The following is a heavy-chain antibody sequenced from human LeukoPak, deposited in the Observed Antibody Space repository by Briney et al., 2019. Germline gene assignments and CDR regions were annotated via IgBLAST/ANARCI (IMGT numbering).Heavy chain of an antibody. J-gene: IGHJ5*02. CDR2: LTDSGDAT. V-gene: IGHV3-23*01. CDR1: GFTFSHYA. CDR3: ARGYSHNSGGWLDP. Sequence: GGSLRLSCAVSGFTFSHYAMSWVRQAPGTGLEWVGSLTDSGDATYYAGSVKGRLTISRDNSNSTLYLHISGLRDEDTAVYYCARGYSHNSGGWLDPWGQGTLVTVSS. D-gene: IGHD5-12*01.